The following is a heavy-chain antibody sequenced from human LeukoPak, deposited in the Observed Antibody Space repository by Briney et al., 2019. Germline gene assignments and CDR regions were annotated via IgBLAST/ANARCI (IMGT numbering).Heavy chain of an antibody. J-gene: IGHJ4*02. CDR1: GYTFTGYY. D-gene: IGHD6-6*01. CDR2: INPNSGGT. Sequence: ASVKVSCKASGYTFTGYYMHWVRQAPGQGLEWMGWINPNSGGTNYAQKFQGRVTMTRDTSISTAYMELSRLRSDDTAVYYCARGGAARAWGTAIDYWGQGTLVTVSS. V-gene: IGHV1-2*02. CDR3: ARGGAARAWGTAIDY.